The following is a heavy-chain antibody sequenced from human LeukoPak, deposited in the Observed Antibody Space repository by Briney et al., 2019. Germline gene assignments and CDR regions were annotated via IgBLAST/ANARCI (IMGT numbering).Heavy chain of an antibody. J-gene: IGHJ6*02. CDR3: ARDNCSSTSCYTPYYYYGMDV. CDR1: GGSISSGGYY. D-gene: IGHD2-2*02. Sequence: TASETLSLTCAVSGGSISSGGYYWSWIRQPAGKGLEWIGRIYTSGSTNYNPSLKSRVTMSVDTSKNQFSLKLSSVTAADTAVYYCARDNCSSTSCYTPYYYYGMDVWGQGTTVTVSS. V-gene: IGHV4-61*02. CDR2: IYTSGST.